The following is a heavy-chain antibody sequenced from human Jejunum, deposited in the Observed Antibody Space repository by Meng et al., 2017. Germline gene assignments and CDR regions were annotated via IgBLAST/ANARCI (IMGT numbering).Heavy chain of an antibody. CDR1: GYTFTSYW. CDR2: IYPVDSRT. J-gene: IGHJ3*01. D-gene: IGHD1-7*01. CDR3: ARHWAGTTSEYHEDALDL. V-gene: IGHV5-51*01. Sequence: GGSLRLSCKGSGYTFTSYWIGWVRQMPGKGLEWMGIIYPVDSRTKYSPSFQGQVTFSVDKSISTAFLQWSSLKASDTAKYYCARHWAGTTSEYHEDALDLWGQGTMVTVSS.